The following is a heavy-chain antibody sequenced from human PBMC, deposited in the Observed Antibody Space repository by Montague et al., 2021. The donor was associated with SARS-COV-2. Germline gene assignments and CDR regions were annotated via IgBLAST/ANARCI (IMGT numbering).Heavy chain of an antibody. D-gene: IGHD5-12*01. J-gene: IGHJ4*02. V-gene: IGHV4-39*01. Sequence: SETLSLTWTVSGGSISSSTYYWGWIRQPPGKGLEWIGSIYYGGSTYYNPSLKSRFTISVDTSKNHFSLKLTSVTAADTAVYYCARHEWGWLRFLGAFDYWGQGTMVTVSS. CDR2: IYYGGST. CDR3: ARHEWGWLRFLGAFDY. CDR1: GGSISSSTYY.